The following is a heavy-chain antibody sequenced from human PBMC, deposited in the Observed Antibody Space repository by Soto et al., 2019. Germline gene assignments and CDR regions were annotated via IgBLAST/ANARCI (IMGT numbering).Heavy chain of an antibody. CDR2: IYWNDDK. V-gene: IGHV2-5*01. CDR3: ARSPRYRNYVDY. D-gene: IGHD1-26*01. Sequence: SGPTLVNPTQTLTLTCTFSGFSLSTSGVGVGWIRQPPGKALEWLALIYWNDDKRYSPSLKSRLTIAKDTSKNQVVLNMTNMDPVDTATYFCARSPRYRNYVDYWGQGTLVTVSS. CDR1: GFSLSTSGVG. J-gene: IGHJ4*02.